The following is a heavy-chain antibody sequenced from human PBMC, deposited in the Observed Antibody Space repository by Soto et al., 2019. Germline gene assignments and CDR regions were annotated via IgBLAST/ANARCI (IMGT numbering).Heavy chain of an antibody. D-gene: IGHD4-17*01. CDR1: GFTFSSYG. CDR2: IWYDASNK. V-gene: IGHV3-33*01. Sequence: QVQLVESGGGVVQPGRSLRLSCAASGFTFSSYGMHWVRQAPGKGLEWVAVIWYDASNKYYTDSVKGRFTISRDNSKKPVYLQMNSLRAEDTAVYYCARGYGGNSGAFDIWGQGTMVTVSS. J-gene: IGHJ3*02. CDR3: ARGYGGNSGAFDI.